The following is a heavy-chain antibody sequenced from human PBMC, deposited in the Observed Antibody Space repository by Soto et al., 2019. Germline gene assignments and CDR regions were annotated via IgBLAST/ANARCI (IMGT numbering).Heavy chain of an antibody. D-gene: IGHD6-25*01. CDR1: GFIVDECA. Sequence: PGGSLRLSCVVSGFIVDECAMHWVRQTPGKGLEWVSGISWRSGSVAYADSVRGRFTISRDAAENSLYLQMNSLRTEDTAFYYCAKAGLIAAPPDYWGQGTLVTVSS. J-gene: IGHJ1*01. V-gene: IGHV3-9*01. CDR2: ISWRSGSV. CDR3: AKAGLIAAPPDY.